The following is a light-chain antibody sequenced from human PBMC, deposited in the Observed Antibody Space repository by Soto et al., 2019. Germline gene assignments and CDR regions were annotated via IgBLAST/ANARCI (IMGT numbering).Light chain of an antibody. J-gene: IGKJ4*01. CDR1: QSVSNN. CDR2: GAT. V-gene: IGKV3-15*01. CDR3: QQHNDCPFT. Sequence: EIVMTQSPATLSVSPGERVTLSCRASQSVSNNLACYQQKPGQAPSLLIYGATATATGIPARFSGSGSGTDFTLTISRLQSEDFVVYYCQQHNDCPFTFGGGTKVEIK.